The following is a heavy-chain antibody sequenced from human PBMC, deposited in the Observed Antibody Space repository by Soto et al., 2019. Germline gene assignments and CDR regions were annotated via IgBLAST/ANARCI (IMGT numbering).Heavy chain of an antibody. J-gene: IGHJ5*02. Sequence: QVQLQESGPGLVKPSETLSLTCTVSGGSISADYWNWIRQPPGKGLELIGYVYYTGSTNYNPSLKSRVSLSLDPSKNQFSLNLSSVTAAETAVYFCARGRWFDHWGQGTLVTVSS. CDR2: VYYTGST. CDR3: ARGRWFDH. V-gene: IGHV4-59*01. CDR1: GGSISADY.